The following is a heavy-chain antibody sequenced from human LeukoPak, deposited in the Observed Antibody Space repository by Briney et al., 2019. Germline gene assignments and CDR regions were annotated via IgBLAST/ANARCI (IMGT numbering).Heavy chain of an antibody. Sequence: AGTLRLTCAASGFTFSGYWMHWVRQAPGKGLVWVSHVNNDGSGTTYTDAVKGRFTISRDNAKNTVDLQMNSLRAEDTAVYYCARGGWGTAIDYLGQGTLVTVSS. D-gene: IGHD1-7*01. CDR2: VNNDGSGT. CDR1: GFTFSGYW. CDR3: ARGGWGTAIDY. J-gene: IGHJ4*02. V-gene: IGHV3-74*01.